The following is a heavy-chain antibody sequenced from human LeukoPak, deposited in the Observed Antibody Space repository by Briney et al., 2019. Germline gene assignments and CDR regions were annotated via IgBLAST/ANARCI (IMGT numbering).Heavy chain of an antibody. V-gene: IGHV4-38-2*02. CDR3: VRGGGYGYHYYYIDL. J-gene: IGHJ6*03. Sequence: SETLSLTCSVSRYSISSGYYWAWIRQPPGKGLEWIGSVYHSGSAYYNASLKRRVTISVDRSKNQFFLRLSSVTAADTAMYYCVRGGGYGYHYYYIDLLGNGAKVTVS. D-gene: IGHD5-12*01. CDR1: RYSISSGYY. CDR2: VYHSGSA.